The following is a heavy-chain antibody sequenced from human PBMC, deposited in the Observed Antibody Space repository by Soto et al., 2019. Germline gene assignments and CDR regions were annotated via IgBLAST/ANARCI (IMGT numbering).Heavy chain of an antibody. J-gene: IGHJ3*02. V-gene: IGHV3-23*01. CDR3: AKDLRIAVAGKDAFDI. D-gene: IGHD6-19*01. CDR1: GFTFSSYA. Sequence: GGSLRLSCAASGFTFSSYAMSWVRQAPGKGLEWVSAISGSGGSTYYADSVKGRFTISRDNSKNTLYLQMNSLRAEDTAVYYCAKDLRIAVAGKDAFDIWGQGTMVTVSS. CDR2: ISGSGGST.